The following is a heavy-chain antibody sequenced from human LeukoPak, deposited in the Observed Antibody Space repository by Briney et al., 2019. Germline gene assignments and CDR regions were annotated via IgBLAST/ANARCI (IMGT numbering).Heavy chain of an antibody. CDR3: AKDLGQGPASFDY. V-gene: IGHV3-30*02. CDR2: IRYDGSNK. J-gene: IGHJ4*02. CDR1: GFTFSSYG. D-gene: IGHD3-16*01. Sequence: PGGSLRLSCAASGFTFSSYGMHWVRQAPGKGLEWVAFIRYDGSNKYYADSGKGGFTISRDNSKNTLYLQMSSLRTEDTAFYHCAKDLGQGPASFDYWGQGTLVTVSS.